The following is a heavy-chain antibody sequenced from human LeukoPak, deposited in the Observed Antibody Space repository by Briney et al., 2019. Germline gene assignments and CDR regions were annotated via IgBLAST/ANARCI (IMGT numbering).Heavy chain of an antibody. D-gene: IGHD6-13*01. V-gene: IGHV3-74*01. CDR1: GFTFSNYW. CDR3: ASGSSSGRSGCFDY. J-gene: IGHJ4*02. Sequence: GGSLRLSCAASGFTFSNYWMHRVRQAPGKGLVWVSRINSDGSSTNYADSVKGRFTISRDNAKNTLYLQMNSLRAEDTAVYYCASGSSSGRSGCFDYWGQGILVTVSS. CDR2: INSDGSST.